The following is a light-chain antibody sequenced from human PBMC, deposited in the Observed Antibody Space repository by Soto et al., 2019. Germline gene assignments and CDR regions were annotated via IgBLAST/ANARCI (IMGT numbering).Light chain of an antibody. CDR1: SSDIGSYNL. CDR2: EGS. CDR3: SSYATGSTVI. Sequence: QSALTQPASVSGSPGQSITISCTGTSSDIGSYNLVSWYQQHPGKAPKLMIYEGSKGPSGVSNRFSGSKSGSTASLTISGLQAEDEADYYCSSYATGSTVIFGGGTKLTVL. J-gene: IGLJ2*01. V-gene: IGLV2-23*01.